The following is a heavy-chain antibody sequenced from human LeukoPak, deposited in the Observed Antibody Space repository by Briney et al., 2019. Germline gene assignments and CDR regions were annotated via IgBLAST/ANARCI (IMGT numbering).Heavy chain of an antibody. CDR2: INPSGGST. Sequence: GASVKVSCKASGYTFTSYYVHWVRQAPGQGLEWMGIINPSGGSTSYAQKFQGRVTMTRDTSTSTVYMELSSLRSEDTAVYYCARGYYDSSGERGNDAFDIWGQGTMVTVSS. V-gene: IGHV1-46*01. CDR3: ARGYYDSSGERGNDAFDI. D-gene: IGHD3-22*01. CDR1: GYTFTSYY. J-gene: IGHJ3*02.